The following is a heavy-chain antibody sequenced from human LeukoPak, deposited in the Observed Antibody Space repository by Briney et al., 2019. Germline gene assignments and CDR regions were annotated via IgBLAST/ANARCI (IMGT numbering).Heavy chain of an antibody. V-gene: IGHV4-59*12. CDR3: ARPSGDSSGYYPGYFDY. J-gene: IGHJ4*02. CDR2: IYYSGTT. D-gene: IGHD3-22*01. Sequence: SETLSLTCTVSGGSISSYYWNWIRQPPGKGLEWIGYIYYSGTTNYNPSLKSRVSMSVDTSKNQFSLKLSSVTAADTAVYYCARPSGDSSGYYPGYFDYWGQGTLVTVSS. CDR1: GGSISSYY.